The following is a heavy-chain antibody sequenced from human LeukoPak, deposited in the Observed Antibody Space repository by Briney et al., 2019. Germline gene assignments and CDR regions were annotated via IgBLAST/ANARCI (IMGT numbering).Heavy chain of an antibody. J-gene: IGHJ3*02. D-gene: IGHD3-16*01. CDR3: ARGGLSYGGAGMAFDI. V-gene: IGHV4-39*01. Sequence: SETLSLTCTVSGGSISSSSYYWGWIRQPPGKGLEWIGSIYYSGSTYYNPSLKSRVTISVDTSKNQFSLKLSSVTAADTAVYYCARGGLSYGGAGMAFDIWGQGTMVTVSS. CDR2: IYYSGST. CDR1: GGSISSSSYY.